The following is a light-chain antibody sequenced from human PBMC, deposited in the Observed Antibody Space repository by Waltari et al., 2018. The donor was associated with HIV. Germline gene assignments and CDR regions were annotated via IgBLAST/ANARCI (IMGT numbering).Light chain of an antibody. CDR2: DNN. Sequence: QSVLTQPPSVSAAPGQKVTISCSGRSSNIGNNYVSWYQQLPGTAPKLLIYDNNKRPSGIPDRCSGAKSGTSATLGITGLQTGDEADYYCGTWDSSLSAGLFGGGTKLTVL. CDR1: SSNIGNNY. V-gene: IGLV1-51*01. J-gene: IGLJ2*01. CDR3: GTWDSSLSAGL.